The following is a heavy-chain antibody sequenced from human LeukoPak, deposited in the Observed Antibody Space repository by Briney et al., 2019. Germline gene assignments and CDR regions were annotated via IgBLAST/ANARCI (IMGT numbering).Heavy chain of an antibody. D-gene: IGHD5-12*01. CDR2: ISGSGGST. V-gene: IGHV3-23*01. J-gene: IGHJ6*02. CDR1: GFAFSSYA. CDR3: ARGMVATSDPYYYYGMDV. Sequence: PGGSLRLSCAASGFAFSSYAMSWVRQAPGKGLEWVSAISGSGGSTYYADSVKGRFTISRDNSKNTLYLQMNSLRAEDTAVYYCARGMVATSDPYYYYGMDVWGQGTTVTVSS.